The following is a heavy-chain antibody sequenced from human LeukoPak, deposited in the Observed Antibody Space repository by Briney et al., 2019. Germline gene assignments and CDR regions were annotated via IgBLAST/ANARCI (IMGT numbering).Heavy chain of an antibody. CDR2: IKEDGSRQ. D-gene: IGHD5-24*01. CDR3: ARDGGGYDS. Sequence: GGSLRLSCXASGFTFSTYWMSWVRQTPGKGLEWVANIKEDGSRQYYVDSVKGRFTISRDNAKNSLYLQMNSLRVEDTAVYYCARDGGGYDSWGQGTLVTVSS. CDR1: GFTFSTYW. V-gene: IGHV3-7*01. J-gene: IGHJ5*01.